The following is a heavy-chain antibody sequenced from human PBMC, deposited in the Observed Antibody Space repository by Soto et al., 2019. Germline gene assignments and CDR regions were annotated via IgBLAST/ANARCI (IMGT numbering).Heavy chain of an antibody. CDR2: IRVKPYGATT. J-gene: IGHJ6*02. D-gene: IGHD3-3*01. CDR1: GFTFGDYG. V-gene: IGHV3-49*03. CDR3: TRVLGNYYYYGMDV. Sequence: HPGGSLRLSCTGSGFTFGDYGMGWFRQTPGKGLEWVGFIRVKPYGATTGYAASVKGRFTISRDDSKSIAYLQMNSLKAEDTALYYCTRVLGNYYYYGMDVWGQGTTVTVSS.